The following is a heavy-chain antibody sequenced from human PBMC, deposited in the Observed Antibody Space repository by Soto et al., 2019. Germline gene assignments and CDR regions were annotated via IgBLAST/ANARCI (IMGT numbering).Heavy chain of an antibody. V-gene: IGHV3-7*01. J-gene: IGHJ5*02. CDR3: STYKGPYCSGTNCLGFDP. D-gene: IGHD2-2*01. CDR1: GFTFRNYW. CDR2: IKPDGSEK. Sequence: GGSLRLSCAVSGFTFRNYWMNWARQAPGKGLEWVASIKPDGSEKFYLDSVKGRFTISRDNAKNSLYLQMNGLSAEDTAVYYCSTYKGPYCSGTNCLGFDPWGQGTLVTVSS.